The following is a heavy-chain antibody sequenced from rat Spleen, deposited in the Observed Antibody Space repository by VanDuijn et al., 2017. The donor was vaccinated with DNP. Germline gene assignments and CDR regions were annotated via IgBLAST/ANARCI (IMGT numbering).Heavy chain of an antibody. J-gene: IGHJ3*01. CDR2: ISYSGTT. D-gene: IGHD1-7*01. Sequence: VQLTESASVLVNPSQALSLTCSLTGFAMASNYSVWIRMFPGNKMECMGYISYSGTTAYNQSLKSRISITRDTSKNQFFLQLNSVATEETATYYCARWTWGVGFTYWGQGTLVTVAS. CDR3: ARWTWGVGFTY. CDR1: GFAMASNY. V-gene: IGHV3-1*01.